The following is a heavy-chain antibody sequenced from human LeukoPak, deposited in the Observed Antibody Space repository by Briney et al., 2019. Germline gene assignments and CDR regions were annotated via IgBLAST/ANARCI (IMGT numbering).Heavy chain of an antibody. CDR3: AKAHHYYDSSGPHD. J-gene: IGHJ4*02. Sequence: GGSLRLSCAASGFTFSSYGMHWVRQAPGKGLEWVSFIRYDGSNEYYADSVKGRFTISRDNSKNTLYLQMNTLRAEDTAVYYCAKAHHYYDSSGPHDWGQGTLVTVSS. V-gene: IGHV3-30*02. D-gene: IGHD3-22*01. CDR1: GFTFSSYG. CDR2: IRYDGSNE.